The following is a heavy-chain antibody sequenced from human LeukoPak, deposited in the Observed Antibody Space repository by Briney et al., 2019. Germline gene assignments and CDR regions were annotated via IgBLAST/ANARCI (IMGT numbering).Heavy chain of an antibody. CDR2: IIPIFGTA. Sequence: GASVKVSCKASGGTFSSYAISWVRQAPGQGLEWMGGIIPIFGTANYAQKFQGRVTITADESTSTAYMELSSLRSEDTAVYYRARDRTGTYRGYSYGADYWGQGTLVTVSS. J-gene: IGHJ4*02. D-gene: IGHD5-18*01. CDR1: GGTFSSYA. CDR3: ARDRTGTYRGYSYGADY. V-gene: IGHV1-69*01.